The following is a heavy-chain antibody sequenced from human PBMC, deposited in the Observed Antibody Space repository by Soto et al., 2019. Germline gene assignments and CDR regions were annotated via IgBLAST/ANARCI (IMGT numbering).Heavy chain of an antibody. J-gene: IGHJ4*02. D-gene: IGHD3-22*01. CDR1: GYTFVNYG. Sequence: ASVKVSCKASGYTFVNYGINWVRQAPGQGLEWMGWISAYNGIAHYVEKFQDRVTMTTDTSTSTAYIELRSLRSDDTAVYYCARDHYYDSSGYYVWGQGTLVTVSS. CDR2: ISAYNGIA. V-gene: IGHV1-18*01. CDR3: ARDHYYDSSGYYV.